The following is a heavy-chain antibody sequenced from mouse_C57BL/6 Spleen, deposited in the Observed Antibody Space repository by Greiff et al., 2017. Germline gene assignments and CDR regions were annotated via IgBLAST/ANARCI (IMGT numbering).Heavy chain of an antibody. J-gene: IGHJ2*01. CDR3: ARRENYGNLFDY. D-gene: IGHD2-1*01. V-gene: IGHV1-50*01. Sequence: QVQLQQPGAELVKPGASVKLSCKASGYTFTSYWMQWVKQRPGQGLEWIGEIDPSDSYTNYNQKFKGKATLTVDTSSSTAYMQLSSLTSEDSAVYYCARRENYGNLFDYWGQGTTLTVSS. CDR2: IDPSDSYT. CDR1: GYTFTSYW.